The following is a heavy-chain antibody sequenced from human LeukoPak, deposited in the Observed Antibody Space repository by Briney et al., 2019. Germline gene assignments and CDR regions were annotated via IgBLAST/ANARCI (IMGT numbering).Heavy chain of an antibody. CDR1: GGSISSSTYY. CDR3: ARGPYQLLSAHAFDI. CDR2: IYYSGST. Sequence: SETLSLTCIVSGGSISSSTYYWAWIRQTPVKGLEWIGSIYYSGSTYYNPSLKSRLTISVDTSNNQFSLKLSSVTAADTAVYYCARGPYQLLSAHAFDIWGQGTMVTVSS. J-gene: IGHJ3*02. D-gene: IGHD2-2*01. V-gene: IGHV4-39*01.